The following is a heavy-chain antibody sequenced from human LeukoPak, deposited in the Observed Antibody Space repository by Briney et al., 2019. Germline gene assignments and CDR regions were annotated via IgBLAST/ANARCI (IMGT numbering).Heavy chain of an antibody. CDR2: SEWDGRST. J-gene: IGHJ4*02. Sequence: TGGSLRLSCAASGFSFSSYWMHWVRQGPGKGLVWVAYSEWDGRSTGYADSVKGRFTISRDNAKNTLYLQMNSLRVEDTAVYYCARDQPGYGIEYWGQGTLVTVSS. CDR1: GFSFSSYW. V-gene: IGHV3-74*01. D-gene: IGHD1-1*01. CDR3: ARDQPGYGIEY.